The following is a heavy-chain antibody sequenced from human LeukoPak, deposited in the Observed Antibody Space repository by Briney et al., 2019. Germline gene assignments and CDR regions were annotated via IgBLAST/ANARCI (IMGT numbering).Heavy chain of an antibody. V-gene: IGHV3-48*01. J-gene: IGHJ6*03. CDR3: AKAGNHYYYYMDA. CDR2: ISATSTI. D-gene: IGHD1-14*01. CDR1: EFTFSSHS. Sequence: GGSLRLSCAAAEFTFSSHSMNWVRQAPGKGLEWVSYISATSTIYYTDSVKGRFTVYRDNAKNSPYLQMNSLRAEDTAVYYCAKAGNHYYYYMDAWGKGTTVTVSS.